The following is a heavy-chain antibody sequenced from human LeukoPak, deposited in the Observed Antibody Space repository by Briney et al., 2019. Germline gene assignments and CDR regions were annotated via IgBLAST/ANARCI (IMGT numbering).Heavy chain of an antibody. J-gene: IGHJ4*02. Sequence: PGGSLRLSCAASGFTLSSYEFNWVRQAPGRGLVWVSGISNDGSRTTYADSVKGRFTISRDNAKNTLYLQMNSLRAEDTAVYYCARDRYDILTGYPPYFDYWGQGTLVTVSS. V-gene: IGHV3-74*03. CDR1: GFTLSSYE. D-gene: IGHD3-9*01. CDR3: ARDRYDILTGYPPYFDY. CDR2: ISNDGSRT.